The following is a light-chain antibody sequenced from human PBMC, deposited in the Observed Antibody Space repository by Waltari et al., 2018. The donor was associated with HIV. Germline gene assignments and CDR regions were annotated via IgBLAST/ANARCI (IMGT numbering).Light chain of an antibody. V-gene: IGLV1-40*01. J-gene: IGLJ3*02. Sequence: QSVLTQPPSVSGAPGQRVTISCTGSSSNIGAGYDVHWYQQLPGTAPKLRIYDNNKPPSGAPDRFAGSKSGTSASLAITGLQADDEADYDCQSYDISLSGLGVFGGGTKLTVL. CDR2: DNN. CDR3: QSYDISLSGLGV. CDR1: SSNIGAGYD.